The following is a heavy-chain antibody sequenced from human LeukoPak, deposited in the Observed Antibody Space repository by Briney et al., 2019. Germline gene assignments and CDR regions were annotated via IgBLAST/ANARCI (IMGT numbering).Heavy chain of an antibody. CDR3: ARLPYCGGDCYPNWFDP. Sequence: GESLKISCKGSGYSFTSDWIGWVRQLPGKGLEWMGVIYPGDSDTRYSPSFQGQVTISADKSISTAYLQWSSLKASDTAMYYCARLPYCGGDCYPNWFDPWGQGTLVTVSS. D-gene: IGHD2-21*02. V-gene: IGHV5-51*01. J-gene: IGHJ5*02. CDR1: GYSFTSDW. CDR2: IYPGDSDT.